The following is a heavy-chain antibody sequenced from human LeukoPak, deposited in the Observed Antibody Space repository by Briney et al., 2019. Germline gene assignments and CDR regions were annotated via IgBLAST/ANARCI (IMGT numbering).Heavy chain of an antibody. D-gene: IGHD6-6*01. Sequence: GGSLRLSCAASGFTFSSYGMHWVRQAPGKGLEWVAFIRYDGSNKYYADSVKGRFTIPRDNSKNTLYLQMNSLRAEDTVVYYCAKDMAYSSSSFDYWGQGTLVTVSS. CDR2: IRYDGSNK. J-gene: IGHJ4*02. CDR3: AKDMAYSSSSFDY. CDR1: GFTFSSYG. V-gene: IGHV3-30*02.